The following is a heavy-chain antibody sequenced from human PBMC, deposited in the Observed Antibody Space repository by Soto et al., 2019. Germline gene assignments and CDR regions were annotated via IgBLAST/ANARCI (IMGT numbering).Heavy chain of an antibody. J-gene: IGHJ4*02. Sequence: EVQLVESGGGLVQPGGSLRLSCAASGFTFNNFWMYWVRQTPEKGLVWVSGINSDGTTTIYADSVKGRFTISRDNAKHTLYLQMNSLTVEDTAIYYCVRDIRWGQGTLVTVSS. CDR3: VRDIR. CDR1: GFTFNNFW. V-gene: IGHV3-74*01. CDR2: INSDGTTT.